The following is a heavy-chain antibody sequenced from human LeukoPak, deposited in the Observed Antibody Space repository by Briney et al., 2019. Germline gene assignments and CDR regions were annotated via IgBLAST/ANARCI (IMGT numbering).Heavy chain of an antibody. D-gene: IGHD6-6*01. J-gene: IGHJ6*02. Sequence: ASVKVYCKASGYTFTTYGISWVRQAPGQGLEWMGWISTYNGNTNYAQKLQGRVTMTTDTSTSTAYMDLRSLRPDDTAVYYCARDQGYSSSTYYYYGMDVWGQGTTVTVSS. CDR3: ARDQGYSSSTYYYYGMDV. CDR2: ISTYNGNT. V-gene: IGHV1-18*01. CDR1: GYTFTTYG.